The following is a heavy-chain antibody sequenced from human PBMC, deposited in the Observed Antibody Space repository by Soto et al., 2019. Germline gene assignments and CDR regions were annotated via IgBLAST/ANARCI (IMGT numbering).Heavy chain of an antibody. D-gene: IGHD3-10*01. J-gene: IGHJ4*02. V-gene: IGHV4-59*01. Sequence: PSETLSLTCTVSGGSISSYYWSWIRQPPGKGLEWIGYIYCSGSTNYNPSHKSRVPISVDTYKNQFSLKLSSVTAADTAVYDCAMIGVPTLIFDYWGQGTLVTVSS. CDR1: GGSISSYY. CDR2: IYCSGST. CDR3: AMIGVPTLIFDY.